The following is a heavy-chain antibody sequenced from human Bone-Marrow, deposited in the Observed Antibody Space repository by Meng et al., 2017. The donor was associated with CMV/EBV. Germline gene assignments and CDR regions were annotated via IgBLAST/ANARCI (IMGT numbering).Heavy chain of an antibody. CDR3: ARDFGLGYWGWGY. Sequence: GESLKISCAASGFTFSSYAMHWVRQAPGKGLEWVAVISYDGSNKYYADSVKGRFTISRDNSKNTLYLQMNSLRAEDTAVYYCARDFGLGYWGWGYWGQGTLVTVYS. CDR1: GFTFSSYA. D-gene: IGHD2-8*02. J-gene: IGHJ4*02. V-gene: IGHV3-30-3*01. CDR2: ISYDGSNK.